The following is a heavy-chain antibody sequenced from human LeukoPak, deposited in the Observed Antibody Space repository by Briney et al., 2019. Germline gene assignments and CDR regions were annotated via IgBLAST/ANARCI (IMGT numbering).Heavy chain of an antibody. CDR2: IYYSGST. V-gene: IGHV4-39*07. J-gene: IGHJ3*01. CDR3: ARAPPIEGNNPDVFDS. D-gene: IGHD1-26*01. Sequence: SETLSLTCTVSGGSISSSSYYWGWIRQPPGKGLEWIGSIYYSGSTYYNPSLKSRVTISVDTSKNQFSLKLSSVTAADTAVYSCARAPPIEGNNPDVFDSWGQGTMVTVSS. CDR1: GGSISSSSYY.